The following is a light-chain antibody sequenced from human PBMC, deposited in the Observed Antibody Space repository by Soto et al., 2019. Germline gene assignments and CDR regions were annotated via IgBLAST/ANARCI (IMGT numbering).Light chain of an antibody. CDR1: SSNIGAGYD. Sequence: QSVLTQPPSVSGAPGQRGTISCTGSSSNIGAGYDVHWYQQLPGAAPKLLIYDNTNRPSGVPDRFSGSKSGTSASLAITGPQSEDEADYYCRSYDNSLSGYVFGTGTKVTVL. CDR2: DNT. CDR3: RSYDNSLSGYV. J-gene: IGLJ1*01. V-gene: IGLV1-40*01.